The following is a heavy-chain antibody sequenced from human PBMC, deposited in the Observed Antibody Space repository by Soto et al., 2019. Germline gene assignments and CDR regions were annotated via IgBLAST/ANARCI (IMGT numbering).Heavy chain of an antibody. CDR3: ASVLYYGTGSYSLYGMDV. J-gene: IGHJ6*02. V-gene: IGHV1-69*19. CDR2: VSPPFRTS. Sequence: QVQLVQSGAEVKKPGSSVKVSCKTSGVSFNNNGIGWVRQAPGHGLEWMGGVSPPFRTSNYARKFQGRISITADASTGTVNMELSSLSSEDTAQYYCASVLYYGTGSYSLYGMDVWGQGTTVTVPS. D-gene: IGHD3-10*01. CDR1: GVSFNNNG.